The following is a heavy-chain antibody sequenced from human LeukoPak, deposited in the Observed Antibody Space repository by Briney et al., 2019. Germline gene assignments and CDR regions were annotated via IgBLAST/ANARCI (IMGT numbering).Heavy chain of an antibody. V-gene: IGHV4-34*01. CDR1: GGSFSGYY. CDR2: INHSGST. J-gene: IGHJ6*03. Sequence: PSETLSLTCAVYGGSFSGYYWSWIRQPPGKGLEWIGEINHSGSTNYNPSLKSRVTISVDTSKNQFSLKLSSVTAADTAVYYCARLNVVVVVAATQLHYYYYMDVWGKGTTVTISS. CDR3: ARLNVVVVVAATQLHYYYYMDV. D-gene: IGHD2-15*01.